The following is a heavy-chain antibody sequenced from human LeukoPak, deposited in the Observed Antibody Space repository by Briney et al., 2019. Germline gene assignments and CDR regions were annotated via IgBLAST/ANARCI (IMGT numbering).Heavy chain of an antibody. J-gene: IGHJ5*02. D-gene: IGHD4-11*01. V-gene: IGHV1-69*13. CDR1: GGTFSSYA. Sequence: GASVKVSCKASGGTFSSYAISWVRQAPGQGLEWMGGIIPIFGTANYAQKFQGRVTITADESTSTAYMELSSLRSEDTAVYYCARDRGDYNNYEDCFDTWGQGTRVTVSS. CDR3: ARDRGDYNNYEDCFDT. CDR2: IIPIFGTA.